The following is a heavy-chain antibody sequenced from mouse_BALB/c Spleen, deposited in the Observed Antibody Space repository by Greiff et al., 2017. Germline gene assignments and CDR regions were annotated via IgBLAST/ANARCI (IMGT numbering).Heavy chain of an antibody. J-gene: IGHJ4*01. CDR2: ISSGGGST. D-gene: IGHD2-2*01. V-gene: IGHV5-12-1*01. CDR3: ARQGYDGYAMDY. CDR1: GFAFSSYD. Sequence: DVKLVESGGGLVKPGGSLKLSCAASGFAFSSYDMSWVRQTPEKRLEWVAYISSGGGSTYYPDTVKGRFTISRDNAKNTLYLQMSSLKSEDTAMYYCARQGYDGYAMDYWGQGTSVTVSS.